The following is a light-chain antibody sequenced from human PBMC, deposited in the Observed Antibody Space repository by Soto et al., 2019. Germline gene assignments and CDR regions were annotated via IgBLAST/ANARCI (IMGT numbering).Light chain of an antibody. CDR2: GAS. V-gene: IGKV3-20*01. CDR3: QQYASSPVYT. Sequence: EIVXTXXPXTXSXSXGERATLSCRASQSVSSSYXAWYQQKPGQAPRLLIYGASSRATGIPDRFSGSGSGTDFTLTISRLEPEDFAVYYCQQYASSPVYTFGQGTKLEIK. CDR1: QSVSSSY. J-gene: IGKJ2*01.